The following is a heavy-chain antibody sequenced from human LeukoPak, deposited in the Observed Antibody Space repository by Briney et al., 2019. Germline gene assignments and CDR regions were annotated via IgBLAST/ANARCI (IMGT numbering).Heavy chain of an antibody. J-gene: IGHJ4*02. CDR2: INPNGGST. D-gene: IGHD3-10*01. CDR1: GYTFTSYY. CDR3: ARDSGMVRGTVDY. Sequence: ASVTVSCKSSGYTFTSYYMYWVRQAPGKGLEWMGIINPNGGSTSYAQKFQGRVNMTRDTSTSTVYMELSSLRSEDTAVYYCARDSGMVRGTVDYWGQGTQVTVSS. V-gene: IGHV1-46*01.